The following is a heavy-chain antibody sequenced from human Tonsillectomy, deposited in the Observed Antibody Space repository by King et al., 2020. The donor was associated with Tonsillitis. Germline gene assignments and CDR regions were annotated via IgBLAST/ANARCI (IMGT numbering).Heavy chain of an antibody. D-gene: IGHD6-25*01. CDR2: ISYDGSRT. CDR3: ARERLYSSGWGIDY. V-gene: IGHV3-33*05. J-gene: IGHJ4*02. Sequence: VQLVESGGGVVQPGRSLRLSCAASGFTFRNYGMHWVRQAPGKGLDWVAVISYDGSRTNYADSVKGRFAISRDNSNSTVYLQVNSLRAEDTALYYCARERLYSSGWGIDYWGQGTPVTVSS. CDR1: GFTFRNYG.